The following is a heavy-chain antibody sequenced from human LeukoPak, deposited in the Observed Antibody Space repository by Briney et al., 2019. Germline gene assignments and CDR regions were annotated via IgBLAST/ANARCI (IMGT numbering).Heavy chain of an antibody. CDR3: EQTTAYEILTGYPADY. V-gene: IGHV1-69*13. J-gene: IGHJ4*02. Sequence: SLKVSWKASGGTFSSYAISWVRQAHGQGLEWMGGIIPIFGTASCAQKFQGRVTITADESTSTAYMELSSLRSEDTAVFFFEQTTAYEILTGYPADYWGQGTLVTVSS. D-gene: IGHD3-9*01. CDR2: IIPIFGTA. CDR1: GGTFSSYA.